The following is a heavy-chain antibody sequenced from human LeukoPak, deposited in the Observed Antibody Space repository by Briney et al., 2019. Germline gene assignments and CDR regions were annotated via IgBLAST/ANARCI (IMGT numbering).Heavy chain of an antibody. V-gene: IGHV3-53*01. CDR1: GLTVSSNY. D-gene: IGHD2-15*01. CDR2: IYSGGST. J-gene: IGHJ4*02. Sequence: PGGSLRLSCAASGLTVSSNYMSWVRQAPGMGLEWVSVIYSGGSTYYADSVKGRFTISRDHSNNTLYLQMNSLRAEDTALYYCARYCNGGTCYFDSWGQGTLVTVSS. CDR3: ARYCNGGTCYFDS.